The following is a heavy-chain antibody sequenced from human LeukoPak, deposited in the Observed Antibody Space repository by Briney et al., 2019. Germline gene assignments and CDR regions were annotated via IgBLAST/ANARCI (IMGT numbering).Heavy chain of an antibody. V-gene: IGHV3-23*01. Sequence: PGGSLRLSCAASGFTFSSYAMSWVRQAPGKGLEWVSAISGSGGSTYYADSVKGRFTISRDNSKNTLYLRMNSLRAEDTAVYYCARVYYDFWSGYLAPFDYWGQGTLVTVSS. J-gene: IGHJ4*02. CDR2: ISGSGGST. D-gene: IGHD3-3*01. CDR3: ARVYYDFWSGYLAPFDY. CDR1: GFTFSSYA.